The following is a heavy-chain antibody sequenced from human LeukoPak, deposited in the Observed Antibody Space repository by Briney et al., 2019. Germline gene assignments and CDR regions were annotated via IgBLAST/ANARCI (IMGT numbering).Heavy chain of an antibody. J-gene: IGHJ4*02. CDR1: GGSISSSSYY. V-gene: IGHV4-39*01. CDR3: ARGGDSSGWYADY. D-gene: IGHD6-19*01. Sequence: KSSETLSLTCTVSGGSISSSSYYWGWIRQPPGKGLEWIGSIYYSGSTYYNPSLKSRVTISVDTSKNQFSLKLSSVTAADTAVYYCARGGDSSGWYADYWGQGTLVTVSS. CDR2: IYYSGST.